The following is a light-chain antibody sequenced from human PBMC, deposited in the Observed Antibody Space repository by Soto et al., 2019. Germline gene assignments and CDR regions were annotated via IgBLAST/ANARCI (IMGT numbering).Light chain of an antibody. CDR3: QQLNSYTRTT. CDR2: AAS. V-gene: IGKV1-9*01. J-gene: IGKJ4*01. CDR1: HTIGTY. Sequence: DIQVTKSPSTLSASVGDTVIITCRSGHTIGTYLNCYLQKPGKAPKLLIYAASTLQSGVPSRFSGSGSGKEFTLTISSLQHEDFATYYCQQLNSYTRTTFGGGTKVDIK.